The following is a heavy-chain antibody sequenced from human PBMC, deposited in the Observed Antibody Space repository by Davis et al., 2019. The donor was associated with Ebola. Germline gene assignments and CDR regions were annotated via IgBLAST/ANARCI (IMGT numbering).Heavy chain of an antibody. Sequence: PGGSLRLSCAASGFTFRSYNMSWIRQAPGKGLEWVSSISSSSSYIYYADSVKGRFTISRDNAKNSLYLQMNSLRAEDTAVYYCARANWNYGRSYYYSYMDVWGKGTTVIVS. V-gene: IGHV3-21*04. CDR1: GFTFRSYN. CDR2: ISSSSSYI. J-gene: IGHJ6*03. D-gene: IGHD1-7*01. CDR3: ARANWNYGRSYYYSYMDV.